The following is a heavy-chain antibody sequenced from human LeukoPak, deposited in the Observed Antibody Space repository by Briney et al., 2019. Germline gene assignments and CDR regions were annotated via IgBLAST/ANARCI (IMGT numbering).Heavy chain of an antibody. J-gene: IGHJ3*02. D-gene: IGHD3-3*01. Sequence: ASVKVSCKASGYTFTAYYMHWVRQAPGQGLEWMGWINPNSGGTKYAQKFQGRVTMTRDTSISTAYMELSRLRSDDTAVYYCARPQRRFLEWLPDAFDIWGQGTMVTVSS. CDR1: GYTFTAYY. V-gene: IGHV1-2*02. CDR2: INPNSGGT. CDR3: ARPQRRFLEWLPDAFDI.